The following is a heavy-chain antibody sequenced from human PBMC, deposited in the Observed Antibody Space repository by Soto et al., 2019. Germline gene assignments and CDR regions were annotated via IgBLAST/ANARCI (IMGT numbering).Heavy chain of an antibody. V-gene: IGHV3-48*02. D-gene: IGHD7-27*01. CDR2: ISSSSSTI. CDR1: GFTFSSYS. CDR3: ARDTELTGDTYYGMDV. J-gene: IGHJ6*02. Sequence: GGSLRLSCAASGFTFSSYSMNWVRQAPGKGLEWVSYISSSSSTIYHADSVKGRFTISRDNAKNSLYLQMNSLRDEDTAVYYCARDTELTGDTYYGMDVWGQGTTVTVSS.